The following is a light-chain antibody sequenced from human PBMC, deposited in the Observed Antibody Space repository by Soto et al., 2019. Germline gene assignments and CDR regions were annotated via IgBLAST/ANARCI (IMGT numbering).Light chain of an antibody. V-gene: IGKV3-20*01. CDR1: QSVDSY. Sequence: EIVLTPSPGTLSLSPGERATLSCRPSQSVDSYLAWYQQKPGQAPRLLIYGASSRATGIPDRFSGSGSGTDFTLTISRLEPEDFAVYYCQQYGSSGTFGQGTKVDIK. CDR3: QQYGSSGT. J-gene: IGKJ1*01. CDR2: GAS.